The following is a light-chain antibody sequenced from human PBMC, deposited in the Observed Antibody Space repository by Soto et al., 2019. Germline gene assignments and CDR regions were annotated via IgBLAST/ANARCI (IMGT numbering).Light chain of an antibody. CDR2: DVS. CDR1: QSINGR. J-gene: IGKJ2*01. Sequence: DIQMTQSPSTLSASIGDRVTITCRASQSINGRLAWYQQKPGRPPKLLIYDVSFLESGVPSRFSGSGSGTDCNLTISSLRPDDFAAFYCQQYKVYPYTFGQGNRLDIQ. CDR3: QQYKVYPYT. V-gene: IGKV1-5*01.